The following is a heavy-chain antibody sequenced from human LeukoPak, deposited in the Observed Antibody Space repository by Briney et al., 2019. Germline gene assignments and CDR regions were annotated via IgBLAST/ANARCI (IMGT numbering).Heavy chain of an antibody. D-gene: IGHD1-14*01. J-gene: IGHJ6*03. CDR1: GYTFNGYY. Sequence: ASVKVSCKASGYTFNGYYMHWVRQAPGQGLEWMGWINPNSGGTNYAQKFQGRVTMTRDTSISTAYMELSRLRSDDTAVYYCARGAGKDRHYYYYYYMDVWGKGTTVTVSS. V-gene: IGHV1-2*02. CDR3: ARGAGKDRHYYYYYYMDV. CDR2: INPNSGGT.